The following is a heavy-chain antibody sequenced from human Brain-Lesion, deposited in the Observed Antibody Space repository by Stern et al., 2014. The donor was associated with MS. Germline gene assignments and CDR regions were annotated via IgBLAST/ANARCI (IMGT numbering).Heavy chain of an antibody. J-gene: IGHJ4*02. Sequence: VQLVESGAEVKKPGASVKVSCKASGYTFTGYYMHWVRQAPGQGLERMGWINTKSGGTNYAQKFQGWVTMTRDTSINTAYMELSRLRSDDTAVYYCATYYYDSTGYNDFWGQGTLVTVSS. D-gene: IGHD3-22*01. CDR1: GYTFTGYY. CDR3: ATYYYDSTGYNDF. V-gene: IGHV1-2*04. CDR2: INTKSGGT.